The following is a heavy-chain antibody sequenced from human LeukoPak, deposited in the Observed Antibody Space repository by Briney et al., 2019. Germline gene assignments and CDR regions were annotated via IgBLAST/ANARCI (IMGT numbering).Heavy chain of an antibody. CDR3: TRDIVSISQPYYFDY. J-gene: IGHJ4*02. V-gene: IGHV3-23*01. Sequence: GGSLRLSCEASGFTFSGYAVSWVRQAPGKGLEWVSGFGTDGNTHYAESVRGRFDISRDTSKTTVYLQMNSLKTEDTAVYYCTRDIVSISQPYYFDYWGQGTLVTVSS. CDR2: FGTDGNT. CDR1: GFTFSGYA. D-gene: IGHD2-2*01.